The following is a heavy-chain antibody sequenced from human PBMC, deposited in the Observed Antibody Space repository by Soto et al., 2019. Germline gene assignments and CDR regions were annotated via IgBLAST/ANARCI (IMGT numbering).Heavy chain of an antibody. J-gene: IGHJ6*02. CDR2: ISSSSSTI. V-gene: IGHV3-48*02. D-gene: IGHD2-2*01. CDR1: GFTFSSYS. Sequence: PGGSLRLSCAASGFTFSSYSMNWVRQAPGKGLEWVSYISSSSSTIYYADSVKGRFTISRDNAKNSLYLQMSSLRDEDTAVYYCARLNCISTSCSFYYYYGMDVWGQGTTVTVSS. CDR3: ARLNCISTSCSFYYYYGMDV.